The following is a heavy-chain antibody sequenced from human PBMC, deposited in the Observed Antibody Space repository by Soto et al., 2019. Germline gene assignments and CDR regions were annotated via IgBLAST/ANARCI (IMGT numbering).Heavy chain of an antibody. CDR3: AREEAAAGTGEDY. J-gene: IGHJ4*02. Sequence: QLQLQESGPGLVKPSETLSLTCTVSGGSISSSSYYWGWIRQPPGKGLEWIGSIYYSGSTYYNPSLKSRVTISVDTSKNQFSLKLSSVTAADTAVYYCAREEAAAGTGEDYWGQGTLVTVSS. D-gene: IGHD6-13*01. CDR1: GGSISSSSYY. CDR2: IYYSGST. V-gene: IGHV4-39*02.